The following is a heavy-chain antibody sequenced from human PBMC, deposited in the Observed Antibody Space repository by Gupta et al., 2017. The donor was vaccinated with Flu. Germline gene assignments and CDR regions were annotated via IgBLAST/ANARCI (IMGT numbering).Heavy chain of an antibody. Sequence: FTSYDINWVRQAPGQGLEYMGWMHNYSGATGYAQKFQGRVTMTRDISTSTAYMELSNVGSEDTAVYYCARPPGTAVVTQVYWGQGTLVTVSS. CDR2: MHNYSGAT. D-gene: IGHD2-21*02. V-gene: IGHV1-8*01. CDR3: ARPPGTAVVTQVY. J-gene: IGHJ4*02. CDR1: FTSYD.